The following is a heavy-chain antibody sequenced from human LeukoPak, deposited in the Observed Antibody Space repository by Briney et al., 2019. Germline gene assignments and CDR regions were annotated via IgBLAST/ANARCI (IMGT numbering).Heavy chain of an antibody. CDR3: AGAGYGDYLFDY. CDR1: GGSISSYY. V-gene: IGHV4-59*01. CDR2: IYYSGST. Sequence: SETLSLTCTVSGGSISSYYWSWIRQPPGKGLEWIGYIYYSGSTNYNPSLKSRVTISVDTSKNQFSLKLSSVTAADTAVYYCAGAGYGDYLFDYWGQGTLVTVSS. D-gene: IGHD4-17*01. J-gene: IGHJ4*02.